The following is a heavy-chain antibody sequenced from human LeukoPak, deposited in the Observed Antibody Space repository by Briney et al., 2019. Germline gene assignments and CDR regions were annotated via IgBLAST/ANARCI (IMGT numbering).Heavy chain of an antibody. J-gene: IGHJ6*03. Sequence: SETLSLTCTVSSGSISSNNYYWGWIRQPPGKGLEWIGSIYYTGSTFYNPSLKSRVTMSLDALKNQFTLKVTSVTARDTAVYYCARLVSYDVLTENFYKYYMDVWGKGTTVTVSS. CDR3: ARLVSYDVLTENFYKYYMDV. V-gene: IGHV4-39*01. CDR2: IYYTGST. CDR1: SGSISSNNYY. D-gene: IGHD3-9*01.